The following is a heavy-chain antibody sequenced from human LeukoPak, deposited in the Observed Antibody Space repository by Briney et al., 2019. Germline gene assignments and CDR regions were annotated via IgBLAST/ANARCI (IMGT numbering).Heavy chain of an antibody. CDR3: VRDRPPDTTIVRLDS. Sequence: GGSLRLFCAASGTFSRYWMTWVRQAPGKGLEWVANINEDGSQKYYVDSVKGRFTISRDNAKNSLYLQMNSLRVDDTAVYYCVRDRPPDTTIVRLDSWGQGTLVTVSS. CDR2: INEDGSQK. D-gene: IGHD5-18*01. J-gene: IGHJ4*02. CDR1: GTFSRYW. V-gene: IGHV3-7*04.